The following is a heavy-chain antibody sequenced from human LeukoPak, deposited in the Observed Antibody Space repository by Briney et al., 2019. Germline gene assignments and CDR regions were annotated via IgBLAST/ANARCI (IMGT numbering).Heavy chain of an antibody. Sequence: GASVKVSCKASGYTFTGYYMHWVRQAPGQGLEWMGWINPNSGGTNYAQKFQGRVTMTRDTSISTAYMELSRLRSDDTAVYYCARFPSPSSSWYKGLQNDYWGQGTLVTVSS. J-gene: IGHJ4*02. CDR1: GYTFTGYY. D-gene: IGHD6-13*01. CDR3: ARFPSPSSSWYKGLQNDY. CDR2: INPNSGGT. V-gene: IGHV1-2*02.